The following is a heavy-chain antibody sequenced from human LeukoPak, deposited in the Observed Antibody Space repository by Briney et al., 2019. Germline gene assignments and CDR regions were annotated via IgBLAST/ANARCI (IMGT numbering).Heavy chain of an antibody. CDR2: ISGSGGST. V-gene: IGHV3-23*01. CDR3: AKRIQSAMATGY. CDR1: GFTFSNSA. J-gene: IGHJ4*02. D-gene: IGHD5-18*01. Sequence: GGSLRLSCAASGFTFSNSALSWVRRAPGKGLEWVSGISGSGGSTYYADSVKGRFTISRDNSKNTLYLQMNSLRAEDTAVYYCAKRIQSAMATGYWGQGTLVTVSS.